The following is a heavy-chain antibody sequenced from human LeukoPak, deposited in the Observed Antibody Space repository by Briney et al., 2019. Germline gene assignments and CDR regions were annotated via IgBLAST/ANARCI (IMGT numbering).Heavy chain of an antibody. CDR2: ISFDGSNK. Sequence: GGSLRLSCAASGFTFSRYGMHWVRQAPGKGLEWVAVISFDGSNKYYADSVKGRFTISRDNSKNTLYLQMNSLRAEDTAVYYCAKGSTFTAASSSGFDYWGQGTLVTVSS. V-gene: IGHV3-30*18. J-gene: IGHJ4*02. D-gene: IGHD6-19*01. CDR3: AKGSTFTAASSSGFDY. CDR1: GFTFSRYG.